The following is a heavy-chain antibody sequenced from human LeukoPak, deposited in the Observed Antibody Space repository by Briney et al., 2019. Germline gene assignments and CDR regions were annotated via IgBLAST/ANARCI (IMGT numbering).Heavy chain of an antibody. Sequence: TGGSLRLSCAASGFTFGVSWMSWVRQAPRKGLEWVANIKEDGGVKNYVDSVKGRLTISRDNAKSSLFLQMNSLRVEDTAVYYCAKDRGWNTSDYWGQGTLVTVSS. J-gene: IGHJ4*02. D-gene: IGHD1/OR15-1a*01. CDR2: IKEDGGVK. CDR3: AKDRGWNTSDY. CDR1: GFTFGVSW. V-gene: IGHV3-7*01.